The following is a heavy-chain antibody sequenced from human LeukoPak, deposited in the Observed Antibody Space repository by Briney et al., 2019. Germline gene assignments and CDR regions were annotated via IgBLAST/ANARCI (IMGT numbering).Heavy chain of an antibody. CDR2: IIPILGIA. Sequence: SVKVSCKASGCTFSSYAISWVRQAPGQGLEWMGWIIPILGIANYAQKFQGRVTITADKSTSTAYMELSSLRSDDTAVYYCASLVWEIPLGMDIDIWGQGTMVTASS. V-gene: IGHV1-69*04. J-gene: IGHJ3*02. CDR1: GCTFSSYA. D-gene: IGHD1-26*01. CDR3: ASLVWEIPLGMDIDI.